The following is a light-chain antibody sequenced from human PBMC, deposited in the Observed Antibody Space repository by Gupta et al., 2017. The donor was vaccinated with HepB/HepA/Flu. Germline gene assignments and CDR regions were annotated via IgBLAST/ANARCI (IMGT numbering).Light chain of an antibody. J-gene: IGKJ2*01. CDR2: KAT. V-gene: IGKV1-5*03. CDR1: QSISSW. Sequence: TLSASIGDRVTVTCRASQSISSWLAWYQQKPGRAPNLLIYKATTLQTGVPSRFSGSGSGTEFTLTISSRQPADFAAYYCQQYNSYPSTFGQGTKLEIK. CDR3: QQYNSYPST.